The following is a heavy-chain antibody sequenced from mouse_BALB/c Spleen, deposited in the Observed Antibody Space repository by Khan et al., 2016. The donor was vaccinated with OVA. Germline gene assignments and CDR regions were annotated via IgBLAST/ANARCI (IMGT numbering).Heavy chain of an antibody. Sequence: VQLKQSGPGLVKPSQSLSLTCTVTGYSIASDYAWNWIRQFPGNKLEWMGFISYSGNTNYNPPLKSRISITRDTSKNQFFLQLNSVTSEDTATYYCARVYGGDFDYWGQGTTLTVSS. D-gene: IGHD1-1*01. CDR1: GYSIASDYA. V-gene: IGHV3-2*02. CDR3: ARVYGGDFDY. CDR2: ISYSGNT. J-gene: IGHJ2*01.